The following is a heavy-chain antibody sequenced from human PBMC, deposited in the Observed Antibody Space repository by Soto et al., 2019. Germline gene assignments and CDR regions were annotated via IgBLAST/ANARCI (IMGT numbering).Heavy chain of an antibody. Sequence: SETLSLTCTVSGGSIGNDDYSWSWVRQPPGKGLEWIGYIYHSGTTYYNPSLTSRVTISVDGSNNQFSLKLTSMTAADTAVYYRATVIPATRYFAYWGQGILVTVSS. CDR2: IYHSGTT. CDR3: ATVIPATRYFAY. V-gene: IGHV4-30-2*01. CDR1: GGSIGNDDYS. J-gene: IGHJ4*02. D-gene: IGHD2-15*01.